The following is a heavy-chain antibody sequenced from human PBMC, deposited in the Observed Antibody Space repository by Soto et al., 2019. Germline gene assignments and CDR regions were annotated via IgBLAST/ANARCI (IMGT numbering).Heavy chain of an antibody. V-gene: IGHV3-30*18. CDR1: GFTFSSYG. J-gene: IGHJ6*02. Sequence: QVQLVESGGGVVQPGRSLRLSCAASGFTFSSYGMYWVRQAPGKGLEWVAVISYDGSNKYYADSVKGRFTISRDNSKNTLYLQMNSLRAEDTAVYYCAKDWRWLVLGYYGMDVWGQGTTVTVSS. D-gene: IGHD6-19*01. CDR2: ISYDGSNK. CDR3: AKDWRWLVLGYYGMDV.